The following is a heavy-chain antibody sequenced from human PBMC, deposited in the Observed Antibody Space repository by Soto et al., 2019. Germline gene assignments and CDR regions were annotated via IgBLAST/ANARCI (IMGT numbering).Heavy chain of an antibody. V-gene: IGHV4-4*07. CDR1: GGSISSYY. J-gene: IGHJ5*02. Sequence: PSETLSLTCTVSGGSISSYYWSWIRQPAGKGLAWIGRMYPSGSTNYNPSLKSRVTMSVDTSKNRFSLKLNSVTAADTAVYYCARYCNNATCYRWFDPWGQGTLVTVSS. CDR3: ARYCNNATCYRWFDP. CDR2: MYPSGST. D-gene: IGHD2-2*01.